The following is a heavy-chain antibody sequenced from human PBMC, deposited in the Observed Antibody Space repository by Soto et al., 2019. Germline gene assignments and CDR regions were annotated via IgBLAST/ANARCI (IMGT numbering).Heavy chain of an antibody. D-gene: IGHD6-19*01. CDR2: ISGSGGST. CDR1: GFTFSSYV. J-gene: IGHJ4*02. Sequence: GGSLRLSCAASGFTFSSYVMSWVRQAPGKGLEWVSAISGSGGSTYYADSVKGRFTISRDNSKNTLYLQMNSLRAEDTAVYYCAKDITVIAVAGTGHDYWGQGTLVTVPQ. CDR3: AKDITVIAVAGTGHDY. V-gene: IGHV3-23*01.